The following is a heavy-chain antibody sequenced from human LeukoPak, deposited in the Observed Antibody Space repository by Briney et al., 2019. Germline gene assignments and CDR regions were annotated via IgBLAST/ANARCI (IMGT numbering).Heavy chain of an antibody. V-gene: IGHV4-59*01. CDR3: ARGLLDSSGYYGY. CDR2: IYYSGST. CDR1: GGSISSYY. D-gene: IGHD3-22*01. J-gene: IGHJ4*02. Sequence: SETLPLTCTVSGGSISSYYWSWIRQPPGKGLEWIGYIYYSGSTNYNPSLKSRVTISVDTSKNQFSLKLSSVTAADTAVYYCARGLLDSSGYYGYWGQGTLVTVSS.